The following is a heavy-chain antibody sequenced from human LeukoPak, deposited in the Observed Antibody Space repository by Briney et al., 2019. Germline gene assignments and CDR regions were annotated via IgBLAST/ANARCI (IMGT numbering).Heavy chain of an antibody. J-gene: IGHJ4*02. CDR3: AKVSSRSSGWEYYFDY. V-gene: IGHV3-23*01. CDR1: GFTFSSYA. D-gene: IGHD6-19*01. Sequence: PGGSLRLSCAASGFTFSSYAMSWVRQAPGKGLEWVSAISGSGGSTYYADSVKGRFTISRDNSKNTLYLQMNSLRAEDTAVYYCAKVSSRSSGWEYYFDYWGQGTLVTVSS. CDR2: ISGSGGST.